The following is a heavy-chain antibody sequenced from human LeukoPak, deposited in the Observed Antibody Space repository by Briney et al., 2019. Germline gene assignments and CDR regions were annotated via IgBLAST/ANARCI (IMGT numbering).Heavy chain of an antibody. Sequence: PGGSLRLSCAASAFTFSFFAVTWVRQAPGKGQDWVSTINPNGDSTYYADSVKGRFTISRDNLKNTLYLQMDSLRVEDTAIYYCARSYSGSRGAFDIWGQGTTVTVSP. CDR3: ARSYSGSRGAFDI. J-gene: IGHJ3*02. CDR1: AFTFSFFA. CDR2: INPNGDST. D-gene: IGHD1-26*01. V-gene: IGHV3-23*01.